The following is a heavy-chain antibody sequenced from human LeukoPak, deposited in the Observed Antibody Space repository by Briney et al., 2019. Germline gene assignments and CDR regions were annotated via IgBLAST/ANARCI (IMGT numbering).Heavy chain of an antibody. CDR2: VYHSGGA. D-gene: IGHD1-14*01. CDR3: AYNRNFALDN. Sequence: SETLSLTCAVSGASIASHSWWSWVRQPPGKGLEWISEVYHSGGANYKPSLKSRVTISVDTSRNHFSLKLTSVTAADTAVYFCAYNRNFALDNWGQGTLVTVSS. V-gene: IGHV4/OR15-8*01. CDR1: GASIASHSW. J-gene: IGHJ4*01.